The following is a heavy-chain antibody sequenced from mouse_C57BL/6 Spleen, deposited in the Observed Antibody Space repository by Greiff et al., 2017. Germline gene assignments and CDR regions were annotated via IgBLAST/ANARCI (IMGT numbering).Heavy chain of an antibody. CDR3: TKDGGVTTKYYFDY. D-gene: IGHD2-5*01. V-gene: IGHV1-15*01. J-gene: IGHJ2*01. CDR2: IDPETGGT. Sequence: VQRVESGAELVRPGASVTLSCKASGYTFTDYEMHWVKQTPVHGLEWIGAIDPETGGTAYNQKFKGKAILTADKSSSTAYMELRSLTSEDSAVYYCTKDGGVTTKYYFDYWGQGTTLTVSS. CDR1: GYTFTDYE.